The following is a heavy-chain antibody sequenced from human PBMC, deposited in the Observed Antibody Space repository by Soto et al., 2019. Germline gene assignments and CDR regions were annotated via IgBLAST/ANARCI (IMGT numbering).Heavy chain of an antibody. CDR1: SGSISSGGYS. CDR2: TYQSGSA. Sequence: TLSLTCTVSSGSISSGGYSWTCTRQSPGKGLEWIGYTYQSGSAYYTPSLKSRVTISVDRSKNQFSLNLTSVTAADTAVYYCARDYYGMDVWGQGTTVTVSS. J-gene: IGHJ6*02. CDR3: ARDYYGMDV. V-gene: IGHV4-30-2*06.